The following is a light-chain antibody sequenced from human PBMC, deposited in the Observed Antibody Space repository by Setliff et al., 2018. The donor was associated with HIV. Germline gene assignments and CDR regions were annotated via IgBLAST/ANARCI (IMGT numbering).Light chain of an antibody. CDR2: NVN. CDR1: SSDVGGYDF. CDR3: SSDRDVGAVV. Sequence: QSALTQPASVSGSPGQSITISCTGSSSDVGGYDFVSWSQQHPGRAPRLMIYNVNNRPSGISDRFSGSKSGNTASLTISGLQADDEADYYCSSDRDVGAVVFGTGTKVTVL. V-gene: IGLV2-14*03. J-gene: IGLJ1*01.